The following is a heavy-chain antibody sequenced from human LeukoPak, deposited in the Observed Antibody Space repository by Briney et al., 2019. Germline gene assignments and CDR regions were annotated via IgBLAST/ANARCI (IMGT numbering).Heavy chain of an antibody. V-gene: IGHV4-59*01. J-gene: IGHJ4*02. CDR1: GDSIRSSY. CDR3: ARERGGELGGQFDQ. Sequence: SETLSLTCTVSGDSIRSSYWSWIRQPPGETLGWVGYIYYSGSANYNPSPRERVSTSVDASKNQLSLRLSSGTAADTAVYFCARERGGELGGQFDQWGQGILVTVSS. CDR2: IYYSGSA. D-gene: IGHD1-7*01.